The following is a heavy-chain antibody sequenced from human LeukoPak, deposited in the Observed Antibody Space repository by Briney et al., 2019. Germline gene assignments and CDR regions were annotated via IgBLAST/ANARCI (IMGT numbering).Heavy chain of an antibody. D-gene: IGHD5-24*01. Sequence: GGSLRRSCAASGFTFATYVMTWVCQAPGKGLEWVSSVGGDGRVTYYADSVKGRFTISRDNSKNTIFLQMNSLRVEDTAVYYCAKGISADGYNFERGADYWGQGAQVIVSS. J-gene: IGHJ4*02. CDR2: VGGDGRVT. V-gene: IGHV3-23*01. CDR1: GFTFATYV. CDR3: AKGISADGYNFERGADY.